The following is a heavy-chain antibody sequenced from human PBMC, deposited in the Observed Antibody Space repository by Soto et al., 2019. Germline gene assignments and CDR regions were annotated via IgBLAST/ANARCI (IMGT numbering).Heavy chain of an antibody. CDR2: ISWNSGSI. D-gene: IGHD2-2*01. V-gene: IGHV3-9*01. J-gene: IGHJ4*02. Sequence: GGSLRLSCAASGFTFDDYAMHWVRQAPGKGLEWVSGISWNSGSIGYADSVKGRFTISRDNAKNSLYLQMNSLRAEDTALYYCAKGGGCSSTSCYWGPFGWGQGTLVTVSS. CDR1: GFTFDDYA. CDR3: AKGGGCSSTSCYWGPFG.